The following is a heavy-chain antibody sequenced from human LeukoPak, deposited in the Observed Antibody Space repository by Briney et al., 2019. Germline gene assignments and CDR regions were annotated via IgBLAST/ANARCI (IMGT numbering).Heavy chain of an antibody. CDR3: ARGFLSRYDYALRY. Sequence: PGGSLRLSCAAPGFTVSSNYMSWVRQARGKGLEGVSVIYSGGSTYYSDSVKGRFTISRDNSKNTLYLQMNSLRAEDMAVYYCARGFLSRYDYALRYWGQGPLVTVSS. CDR1: GFTVSSNY. CDR2: IYSGGST. J-gene: IGHJ4*02. V-gene: IGHV3-66*02. D-gene: IGHD5-12*01.